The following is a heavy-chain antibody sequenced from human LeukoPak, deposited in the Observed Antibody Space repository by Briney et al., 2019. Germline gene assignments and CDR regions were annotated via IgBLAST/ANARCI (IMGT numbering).Heavy chain of an antibody. D-gene: IGHD3-16*01. CDR3: ARDGLVGDY. CDR1: GFTFSGYY. Sequence: PGGSLRLSCAASGFTFSGYYMNWIRQAPGKGLEWVSHISSSGSIIYYADSVKGRFTISRDNAKNSLYLQMNSLRVEDTAVYYCARDGLVGDYWGQGTLVTVSS. J-gene: IGHJ4*02. CDR2: ISSSGSII. V-gene: IGHV3-11*04.